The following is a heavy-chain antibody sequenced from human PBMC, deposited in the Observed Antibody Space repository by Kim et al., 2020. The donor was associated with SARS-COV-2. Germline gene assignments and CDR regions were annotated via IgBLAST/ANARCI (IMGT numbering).Heavy chain of an antibody. D-gene: IGHD1-1*01. V-gene: IGHV4-31*02. CDR3: ARYNSGVFDY. CDR2: RST. J-gene: IGHJ4*01. Sequence: RSTYYNASLKSRITMSVDTSEDQLFLKLNSVTAADTAVYFCARYNSGVFDYWGQGALVTVSS.